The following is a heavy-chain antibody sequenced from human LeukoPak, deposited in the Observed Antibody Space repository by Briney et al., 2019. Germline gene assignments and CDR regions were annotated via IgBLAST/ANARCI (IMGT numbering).Heavy chain of an antibody. V-gene: IGHV3-30*02. CDR1: GFIFSNYG. Sequence: PGGSLRLSRAASGFIFSNYGMHWVRQAPGKGLEWVAFIRYDGIDKYYADSVKGRFTTSRDNSKNTLYLQIHNLKTDDTAVYYCATYSTLGHFDSWGQGTLVIVSS. CDR2: IRYDGIDK. CDR3: ATYSTLGHFDS. J-gene: IGHJ4*02. D-gene: IGHD2-2*01.